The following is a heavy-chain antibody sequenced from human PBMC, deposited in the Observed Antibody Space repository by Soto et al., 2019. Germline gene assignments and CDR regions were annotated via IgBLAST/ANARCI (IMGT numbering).Heavy chain of an antibody. CDR2: ISSDGKT. J-gene: IGHJ4*02. Sequence: EVQLLESGGGLVQPGGSLRLSCAASGFSFSNYAMTWVRQAPGKGLEWVSAISSDGKTFYADSVRGRFTISRDNSKNALYLQMSSLRAEDSAVYFCATRIVGATVHSWGQGTLVTVSS. CDR3: ATRIVGATVHS. D-gene: IGHD1-26*01. V-gene: IGHV3-23*01. CDR1: GFSFSNYA.